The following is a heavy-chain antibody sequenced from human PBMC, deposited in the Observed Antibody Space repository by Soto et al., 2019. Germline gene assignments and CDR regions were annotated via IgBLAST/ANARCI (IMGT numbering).Heavy chain of an antibody. CDR2: ISAYNGNT. Sequence: ASVKVSCKASGYTFTSYGISWVRQAPGQGLEWMGWISAYNGNTNYAQKLQGRVTMTTDTSTSTAYMELRSLRSDDTAVYYCAREGLTYYDSSSYPSWFDPWGQGTLVTVSS. V-gene: IGHV1-18*01. D-gene: IGHD3-22*01. J-gene: IGHJ5*02. CDR1: GYTFTSYG. CDR3: AREGLTYYDSSSYPSWFDP.